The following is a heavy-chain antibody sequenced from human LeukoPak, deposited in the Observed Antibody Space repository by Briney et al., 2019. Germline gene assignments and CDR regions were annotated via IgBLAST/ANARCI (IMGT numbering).Heavy chain of an antibody. D-gene: IGHD3-10*01. CDR3: ARIVMVRGIMNKWYFDY. J-gene: IGHJ4*02. CDR1: GFTFSSSA. CDR2: ISGRGDNT. Sequence: GGSLRLSCAASGFTFSSSAMSWVRQAPGKGLDCVSIISGRGDNTYYADSVKGRFTISRDTSEKTLYLQMNSLRAEDTAVYYCARIVMVRGIMNKWYFDYWGQGIMVTVSS. V-gene: IGHV3-23*01.